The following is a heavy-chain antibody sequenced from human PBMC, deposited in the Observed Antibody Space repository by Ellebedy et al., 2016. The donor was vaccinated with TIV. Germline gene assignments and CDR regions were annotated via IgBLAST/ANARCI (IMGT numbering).Heavy chain of an antibody. J-gene: IGHJ6*03. CDR3: AKGESDPYYYYYMDV. D-gene: IGHD3-16*01. CDR1: GGSFSGYY. CDR2: INHSGST. V-gene: IGHV4-34*01. Sequence: SETLSLTXAVYGGSFSGYYWSWIRQPPGKGLEWIGEINHSGSTNYNPSLKSRVTISVDTSKNQFSLKLSSVTAADTAVYYCAKGESDPYYYYYMDVWGKGTTVTVSS.